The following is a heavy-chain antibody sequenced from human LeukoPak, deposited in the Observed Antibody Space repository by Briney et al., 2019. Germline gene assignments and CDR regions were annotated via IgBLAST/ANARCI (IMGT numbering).Heavy chain of an antibody. Sequence: GGSLRLSCAASGFTFSSSAMSWVRQAPGKGLEWVSVIFSGGTIYYADSVKGRFTISRDNSKNTLYLQINNLRAEDTAVYYCARGAIPAVLYYFDYRGQGSLVTVSS. J-gene: IGHJ4*02. D-gene: IGHD1-14*01. CDR1: GFTFSSSA. CDR2: IFSGGTI. V-gene: IGHV3-66*01. CDR3: ARGAIPAVLYYFDY.